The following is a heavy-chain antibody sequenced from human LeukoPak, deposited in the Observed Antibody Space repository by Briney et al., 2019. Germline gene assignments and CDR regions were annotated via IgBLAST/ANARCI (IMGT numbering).Heavy chain of an antibody. Sequence: SETLSLTCAVYGGSFSSYYWSWIRQPPGKGLEWIGYIYYSGSTNYNPSLKSRVTISVDTSKNQFSLKLSSVTAADTAVYYCARERITLMGATEGIDYWGQGTLVTVSS. CDR1: GGSFSSYY. D-gene: IGHD1-26*01. CDR2: IYYSGST. J-gene: IGHJ4*02. CDR3: ARERITLMGATEGIDY. V-gene: IGHV4-59*01.